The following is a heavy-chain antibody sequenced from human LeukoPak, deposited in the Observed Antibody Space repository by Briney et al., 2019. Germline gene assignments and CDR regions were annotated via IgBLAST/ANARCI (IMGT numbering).Heavy chain of an antibody. CDR3: ASGDNDPLFDY. CDR2: VYYSGST. CDR1: GGFISSGGYY. V-gene: IGHV4-31*03. J-gene: IGHJ4*02. D-gene: IGHD1-1*01. Sequence: PSETLSLTCTVSGGFISSGGYYWSWIRQHPGKGLEWIGSVYYSGSTNYSPSLQGRVIISLDTSRNQFSLKLSSVTAADTAVYYCASGDNDPLFDYWGQGALVTVSS.